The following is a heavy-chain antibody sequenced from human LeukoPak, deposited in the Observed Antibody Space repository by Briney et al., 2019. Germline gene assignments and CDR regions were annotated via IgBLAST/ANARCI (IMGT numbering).Heavy chain of an antibody. D-gene: IGHD3-10*01. CDR2: VIPIFGTA. CDR3: AREAITMVRGVIDPRYYYYYYMDV. Sequence: GASVKVSCKASGGTFSSYAISWVRQAPGQGLDWMGGVIPIFGTANYAQKFQGRVTITADNSTSTAYMELSSLRSEDTAVYYCAREAITMVRGVIDPRYYYYYYMDVWGKGTTVTVSS. CDR1: GGTFSSYA. V-gene: IGHV1-69*06. J-gene: IGHJ6*03.